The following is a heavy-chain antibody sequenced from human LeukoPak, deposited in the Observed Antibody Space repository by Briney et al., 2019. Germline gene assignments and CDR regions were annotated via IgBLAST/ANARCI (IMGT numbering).Heavy chain of an antibody. Sequence: ASVKVSCKASGYTFTRYYIHWVRQAPGQGLEWMGTINPSGDSTSYAQKFQGRVTMTRDTSMSTVYMELSSLTSEDTAVYYCARAPGYGGNSDYWGQGTLVTVSS. CDR3: ARAPGYGGNSDY. CDR2: INPSGDST. J-gene: IGHJ4*02. V-gene: IGHV1-46*01. CDR1: GYTFTRYY. D-gene: IGHD4-23*01.